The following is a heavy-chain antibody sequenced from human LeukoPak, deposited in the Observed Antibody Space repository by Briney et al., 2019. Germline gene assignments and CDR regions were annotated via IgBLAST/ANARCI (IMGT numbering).Heavy chain of an antibody. J-gene: IGHJ4*02. Sequence: GGSLRLSCAASGFTFSSYGMHWVRQAPGKGLEWVAVIWYDGSNKYYADSVKGRFTISRYNSKNTLYLQMNSLRAEDTAVYYCASSLWFGELLFDIDYWGQGTLVTVSS. CDR1: GFTFSSYG. CDR2: IWYDGSNK. V-gene: IGHV3-30*02. D-gene: IGHD3-10*01. CDR3: ASSLWFGELLFDIDY.